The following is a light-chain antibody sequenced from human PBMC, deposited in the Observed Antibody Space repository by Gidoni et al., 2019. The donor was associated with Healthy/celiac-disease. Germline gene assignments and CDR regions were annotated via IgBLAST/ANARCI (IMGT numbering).Light chain of an antibody. Sequence: EIVMTQSPATLSVAPGERATLSCRASQSVSSNLAWYQLKPGQAPRLLISGASTRATGIPARFSGSGSGTEFTLTISSLQSEDFAVYYCQQYNNWPLYTFXQXTKLEIK. CDR2: GAS. V-gene: IGKV3-15*01. CDR3: QQYNNWPLYT. CDR1: QSVSSN. J-gene: IGKJ2*01.